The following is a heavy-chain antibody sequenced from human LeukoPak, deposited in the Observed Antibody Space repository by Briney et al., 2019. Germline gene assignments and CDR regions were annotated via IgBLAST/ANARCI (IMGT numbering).Heavy chain of an antibody. J-gene: IGHJ4*02. D-gene: IGHD3-3*01. CDR3: AREPFWSGYYSNLHFDY. V-gene: IGHV3-74*03. CDR1: GFTFSNYW. CDR2: ISTDGSST. Sequence: PGGSLRLSCAASGFTFSNYWMHWVRQAPGKGLVWVSRISTDGSSTTYADSVKGRFTTSRDNAKNSLYLQMNSLRAEDTAVYYCAREPFWSGYYSNLHFDYWGQGTLVTVSS.